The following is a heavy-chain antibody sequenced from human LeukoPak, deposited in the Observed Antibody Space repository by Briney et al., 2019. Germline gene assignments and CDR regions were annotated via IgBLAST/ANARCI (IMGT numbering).Heavy chain of an antibody. J-gene: IGHJ5*02. CDR3: AFRRDGYKGGNWFDP. CDR2: IHHSGGI. CDR1: GDSISSDIW. D-gene: IGHD5-24*01. Sequence: SETLSLTCAVSGDSISSDIWWNWVRQPPGKGLEWIGEIHHSGGINYNPSLKSRVTISLDKSKNQFSLELNSVTAADTAVYYCAFRRDGYKGGNWFDPWGQGTLVTVSS. V-gene: IGHV4-4*02.